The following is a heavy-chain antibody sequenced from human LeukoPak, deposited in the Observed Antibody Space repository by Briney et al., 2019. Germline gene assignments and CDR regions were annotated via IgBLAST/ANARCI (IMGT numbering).Heavy chain of an antibody. Sequence: SGTLSLTCAVSGGSLSSSNWWSWVRQPPGKGLEWIGEIYHSGSTNYNPSLRSRVTISVDKSKNQFSLKLSSVTAADTAVYYCASQSIGYYYEGLFDYWGQGTLVTVSS. J-gene: IGHJ4*02. CDR2: IYHSGST. V-gene: IGHV4-4*02. CDR3: ASQSIGYYYEGLFDY. CDR1: GGSLSSSNW. D-gene: IGHD3-22*01.